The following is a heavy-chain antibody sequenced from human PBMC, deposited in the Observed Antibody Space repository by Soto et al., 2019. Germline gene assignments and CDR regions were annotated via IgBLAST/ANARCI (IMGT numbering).Heavy chain of an antibody. Sequence: ASVKVSCKASGYTFANYYMHWVRQAPRQGLEWMGIINPSGGTTTYAQQFQGRVNMTRDTSTTTVYMELSSLRSGDTAVYYRATVGTFRFSEVQYYFDYRSQGTLVTVSS. V-gene: IGHV1-46*01. CDR2: INPSGGTT. CDR1: GYTFANYY. D-gene: IGHD3-3*02. CDR3: ATVGTFRFSEVQYYFDY. J-gene: IGHJ4*02.